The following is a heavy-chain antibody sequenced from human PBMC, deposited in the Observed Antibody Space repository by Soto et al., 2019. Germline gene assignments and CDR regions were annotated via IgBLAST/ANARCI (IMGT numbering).Heavy chain of an antibody. CDR3: ARSKVVVRLNWFDP. V-gene: IGHV3-21*01. D-gene: IGHD2-15*01. CDR2: ISSSSSYI. J-gene: IGHJ5*02. Sequence: NPGGSLRLSCAASGFTFSSYSMNWVRQAPGKGLEWVSSISSSSSYIYYADSVKGRFTISRDNAKNSLYLQMNSLRAEDTAVYYCARSKVVVRLNWFDPWGQGTLVTVSS. CDR1: GFTFSSYS.